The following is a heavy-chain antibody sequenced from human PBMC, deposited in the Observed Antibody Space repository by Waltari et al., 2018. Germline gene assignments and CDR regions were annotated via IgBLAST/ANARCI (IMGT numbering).Heavy chain of an antibody. CDR3: VRAFCPYSGCSGDWGNF. Sequence: QVHLVESGGGVVQPGGSLRLSCAASGFTFSDYPMHWVRQVRGRGLEGGAVISYRGGIKYYAESGEGRYTVSRDNSKNTVYLQMNGLTSEDSSIYYCVRAFCPYSGCSGDWGNFWGQGTLVTVSS. J-gene: IGHJ4*02. CDR1: GFTFSDYP. V-gene: IGHV3-30*01. CDR2: ISYRGGIK. D-gene: IGHD2-21*02.